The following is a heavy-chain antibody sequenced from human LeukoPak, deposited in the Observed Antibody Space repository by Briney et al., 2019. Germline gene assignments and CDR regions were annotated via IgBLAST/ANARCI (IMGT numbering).Heavy chain of an antibody. CDR1: GFTFSNYA. CDR3: AKSSYYDASGYYREFYFDS. Sequence: GGSLRLSCAASGFTFSNYAMSWVRQAPGKGLEWVSSISGSGGSTHYVDSVKGRFTISRDKTKNTLYLQMNSLRAEDTAVYYCAKSSYYDASGYYREFYFDSWGQGTLVTVSS. J-gene: IGHJ4*02. CDR2: ISGSGGST. V-gene: IGHV3-23*01. D-gene: IGHD3-22*01.